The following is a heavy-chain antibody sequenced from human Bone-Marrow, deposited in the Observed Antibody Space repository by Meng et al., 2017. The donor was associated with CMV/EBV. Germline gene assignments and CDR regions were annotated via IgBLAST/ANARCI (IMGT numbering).Heavy chain of an antibody. Sequence: GGSLRLSCAASGFNFDDYGMNWVRQAPGRGLEWVSGVNWNGGSTAYAGSVKGRFTISRDNAKNTLYLQMNSLRAEDTAVYYCARMRDDYCDYWGQGTLVTVSS. J-gene: IGHJ4*02. V-gene: IGHV3-20*04. CDR3: ARMRDDYCDY. D-gene: IGHD5-24*01. CDR2: VNWNGGST. CDR1: GFNFDDYG.